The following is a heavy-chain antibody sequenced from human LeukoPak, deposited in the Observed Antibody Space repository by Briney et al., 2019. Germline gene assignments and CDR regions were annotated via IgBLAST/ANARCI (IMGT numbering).Heavy chain of an antibody. CDR3: VKDRLYFGDDFGDY. Sequence: GGSLRLSCVASGFTFRDFSMSWVRQAPGKGLEWVSVISSGSDHTYYADSVKGRFAIFRDNSKNTLYLQMNSLRIEDTAIYYCVKDRLYFGDDFGDYWGQGTLATVSS. CDR2: ISSGSDHT. V-gene: IGHV3-23*01. J-gene: IGHJ4*02. CDR1: GFTFRDFS. D-gene: IGHD2-21*02.